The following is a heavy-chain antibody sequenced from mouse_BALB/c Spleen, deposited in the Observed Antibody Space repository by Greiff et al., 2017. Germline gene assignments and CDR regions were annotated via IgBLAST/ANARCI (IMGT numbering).Heavy chain of an antibody. Sequence: QVQLQQPGPELVKPGASVRISCKASGYTFTSYYIHWVKQRPGQGLEWIGWIYPGNVNTKYNEKFKGKATLTADKSSSTAYMQLSSLTSEDSAVYFCARDGNYEPSYYAMDYWGQGTSVTVSS. CDR1: GYTFTSYY. D-gene: IGHD2-1*01. J-gene: IGHJ4*01. V-gene: IGHV1S56*01. CDR3: ARDGNYEPSYYAMDY. CDR2: IYPGNVNT.